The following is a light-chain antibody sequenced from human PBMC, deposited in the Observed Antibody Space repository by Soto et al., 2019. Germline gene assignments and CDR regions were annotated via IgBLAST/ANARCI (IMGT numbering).Light chain of an antibody. V-gene: IGKV3-20*01. Sequence: EIVLTQSPGTLSLSPGERATLSCRASQSVSSSYLAWYQQKPGQAPRLLIYGASSRATGIPDRFSGSGSVTDFTLTISRLEPDDFALYYCQQYGSSPRYTFGQGTKMEIK. CDR3: QQYGSSPRYT. J-gene: IGKJ2*01. CDR2: GAS. CDR1: QSVSSSY.